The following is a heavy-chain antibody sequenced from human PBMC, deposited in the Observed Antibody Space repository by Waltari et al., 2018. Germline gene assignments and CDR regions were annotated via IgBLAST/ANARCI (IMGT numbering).Heavy chain of an antibody. D-gene: IGHD4-17*01. CDR2: ISGSGGST. CDR3: AKPPDGYGDYGYYFDY. V-gene: IGHV3-23*04. CDR1: GFPFSSYA. J-gene: IGHJ4*02. Sequence: EVQLVESGGGLVQPGGSLRLSCAASGFPFSSYAMSWVRQAPGKGLEWVSAISGSGGSTYYADSVKGRFTISRDNSKNTLYLQMNSLRAEETAVYYCAKPPDGYGDYGYYFDYWGQGTLVTVSS.